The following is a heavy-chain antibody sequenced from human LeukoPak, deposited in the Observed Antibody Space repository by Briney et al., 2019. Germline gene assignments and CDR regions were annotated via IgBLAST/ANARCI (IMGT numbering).Heavy chain of an antibody. Sequence: SETLSLTCTVSGGSISSYYWSWIRQPPGKGLEWIGYIYYSGSTNYNPSLKSRVTISVDTSKNQFSLKLSSVTAADTAVYYCARDHGSDYYMDVWGKGTTVTVSS. CDR1: GGSISSYY. CDR3: ARDHGSDYYMDV. CDR2: IYYSGST. V-gene: IGHV4-59*01. J-gene: IGHJ6*03.